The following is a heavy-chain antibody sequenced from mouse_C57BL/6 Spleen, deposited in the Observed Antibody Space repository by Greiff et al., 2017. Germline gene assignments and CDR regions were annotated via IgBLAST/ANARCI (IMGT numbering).Heavy chain of an antibody. CDR2: INYDGSST. CDR3: AREIYYYGSSYGYFDV. CDR1: GFTFSDYY. J-gene: IGHJ1*03. Sequence: EVKLVESEGGLVQPGSSMKLSCTASGFTFSDYYMAWVRQVPEKGLEWVANINYDGSSTYYLDSLKSRFIISRDNAKNILYLQMSSLKSEDTATYYCAREIYYYGSSYGYFDVWGTGTTVTVSS. V-gene: IGHV5-16*01. D-gene: IGHD1-1*01.